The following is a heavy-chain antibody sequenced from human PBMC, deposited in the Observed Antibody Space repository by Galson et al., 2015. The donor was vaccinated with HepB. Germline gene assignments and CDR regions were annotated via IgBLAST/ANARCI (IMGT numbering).Heavy chain of an antibody. CDR3: TTGWGIGHCSSTKCTCDY. CDR2: IKSKTDGRAI. Sequence: SLRLSCAASGFTFSKAWMNWVRQAPGKGLEWVARIKSKTDGRAIDYAAPVKGRFTISRDDSNNTLYLQMNSLETEDTAVYYCTTGWGIGHCSSTKCTCDYWGQGTLVTVSS. V-gene: IGHV3-15*07. CDR1: GFTFSKAW. D-gene: IGHD2-2*01. J-gene: IGHJ4*02.